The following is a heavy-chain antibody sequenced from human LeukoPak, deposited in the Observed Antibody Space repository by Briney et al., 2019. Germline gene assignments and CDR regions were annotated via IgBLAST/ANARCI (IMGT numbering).Heavy chain of an antibody. CDR1: GGSISTYY. CDR2: IYTNENT. J-gene: IGHJ4*02. Sequence: SETLSLTCTVSGGSISTYYWSWIRQPAGKGLEWTGRIYTNENTNYNPSLRSRVTMSVDTSKNQFSLKLSSVTAADTAVYYCARAAAAAGGQYFDYWGQGTLVAVSS. V-gene: IGHV4-4*07. CDR3: ARAAAAAGGQYFDY. D-gene: IGHD6-13*01.